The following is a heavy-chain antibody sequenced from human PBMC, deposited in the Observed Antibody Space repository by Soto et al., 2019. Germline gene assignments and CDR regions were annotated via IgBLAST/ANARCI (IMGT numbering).Heavy chain of an antibody. V-gene: IGHV4-59*01. J-gene: IGHJ4*02. D-gene: IGHD1-26*01. CDR3: ERSNSGSSRIFDY. CDR2: IYYSGST. Sequence: QVQLQESGPGLVKPSETLSLTCTVSGGSISSYYWSWIRQPPGKGLEWIGYIYYSGSTNYNPSLTSRVXXPXDXXKVQSSLTLGAVTAADTSVYYCERSNSGSSRIFDYWGQGTLVTVSS. CDR1: GGSISSYY.